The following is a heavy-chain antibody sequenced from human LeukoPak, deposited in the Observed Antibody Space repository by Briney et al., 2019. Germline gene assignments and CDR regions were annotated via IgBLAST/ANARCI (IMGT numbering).Heavy chain of an antibody. V-gene: IGHV3-23*01. Sequence: GGSLRLSCAASGFTFSPSAISWVRQAPGKGLEWVSTITSIGVNTYYADSVKGRFTISRDNSKNTLYLQMNSLRAEDTALYYCAKDAKVLDYFDYCGQAALVTVSS. CDR3: AKDAKVLDYFDY. CDR2: ITSIGVNT. CDR1: GFTFSPSA. J-gene: IGHJ4*02.